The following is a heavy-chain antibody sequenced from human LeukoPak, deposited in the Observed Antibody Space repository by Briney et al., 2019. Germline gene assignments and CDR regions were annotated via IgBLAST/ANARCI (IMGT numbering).Heavy chain of an antibody. CDR1: GYSISSGYY. CDR2: IYHFGNT. V-gene: IGHV4-38-2*02. J-gene: IGHJ5*02. Sequence: SETLSLTCTVSGYSISSGYYWGWIRQPPGKGLEWIGSIYHFGNTYHNPSLKSRVTISVDTSKNQFSLKLSSVTAADTAVYYCARTPAAMYWFDPWGQGTLVTVSS. CDR3: ARTPAAMYWFDP. D-gene: IGHD2-2*01.